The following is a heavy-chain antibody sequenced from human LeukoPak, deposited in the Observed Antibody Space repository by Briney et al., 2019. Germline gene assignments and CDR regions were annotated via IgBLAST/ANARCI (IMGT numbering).Heavy chain of an antibody. Sequence: GGFLRLSCRTSGFSFNNYAIHWVRQAPDKGLEWVALISYDGDKKYYRDSVKGRLTISRDNSLHTVYLQMNSLREEDTAVYYCAKDQAAAGTDASMDVWGRGTTVIVSS. CDR1: GFSFNNYA. CDR2: ISYDGDKK. D-gene: IGHD6-13*01. CDR3: AKDQAAAGTDASMDV. V-gene: IGHV3-30-3*01. J-gene: IGHJ6*02.